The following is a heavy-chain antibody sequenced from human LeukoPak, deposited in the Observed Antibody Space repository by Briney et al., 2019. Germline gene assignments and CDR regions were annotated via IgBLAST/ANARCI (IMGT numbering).Heavy chain of an antibody. J-gene: IGHJ4*02. D-gene: IGHD6-19*01. CDR2: IYTNGIT. CDR1: GGSISSFY. CDR3: ARDRSSGWSSFVY. V-gene: IGHV4-4*07. Sequence: PSETLSLTCTVSGGSISSFYWTWIRQPAGKGLEWIGRIYTNGITNYNPSLKSRVSMSVDTSKNQFSLKVRSATAADTAVYYCARDRSSGWSSFVYWGQGALVTVSS.